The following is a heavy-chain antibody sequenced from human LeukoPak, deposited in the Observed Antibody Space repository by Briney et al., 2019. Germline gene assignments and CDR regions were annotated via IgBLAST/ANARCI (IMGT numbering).Heavy chain of an antibody. V-gene: IGHV4-59*11. J-gene: IGHJ4*02. D-gene: IGHD3-22*01. CDR2: MFDNENT. CDR1: GVSISSHY. Sequence: SETLSLTCTVSGVSISSHYRSWIRQPPGKGLEWIGYMFDNENTKDNPSLKSRITLSADTSKNQFSLRLSSVTAADTAVYYCARDSYYDSSGYYLWGSPSFDYWGQGTLVTVSS. CDR3: ARDSYYDSSGYYLWGSPSFDY.